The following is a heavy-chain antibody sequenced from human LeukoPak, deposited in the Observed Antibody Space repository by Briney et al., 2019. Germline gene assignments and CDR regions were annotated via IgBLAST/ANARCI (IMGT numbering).Heavy chain of an antibody. CDR1: GFDFSSHW. Sequence: GGSLRLSFAASGFDFSSHWMTWVRQAPGKGLEWVAFIRYDGSNKYYADSVKGRFTISRDNSKNTLYLQMNSLRAEDTAVYYCAKVPIAAAGTADYWGQGTLVTVSS. CDR2: IRYDGSNK. V-gene: IGHV3-30*02. J-gene: IGHJ4*02. D-gene: IGHD6-13*01. CDR3: AKVPIAAAGTADY.